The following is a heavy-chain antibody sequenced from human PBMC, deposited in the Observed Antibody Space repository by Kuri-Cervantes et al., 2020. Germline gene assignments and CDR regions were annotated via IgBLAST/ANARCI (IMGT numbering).Heavy chain of an antibody. CDR2: ISYDGSNK. CDR3: ARSLEYSSSSG. J-gene: IGHJ4*02. V-gene: IGHV3-30*03. CDR1: GFTFSSYG. D-gene: IGHD6-6*01. Sequence: GESLKISCAASGFTFSSYGMHWVRQAPGKGLEWVAVISYDGSNKYYADSVKGRFTISRDNSKNTLYLQMNSLRAEDTAVYYCARSLEYSSSSGWGQGTLVTVSS.